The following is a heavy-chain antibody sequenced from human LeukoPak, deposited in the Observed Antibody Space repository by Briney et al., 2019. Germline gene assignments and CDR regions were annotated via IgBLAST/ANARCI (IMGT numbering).Heavy chain of an antibody. CDR2: INHNEIT. CDR3: ARVGPGVLDY. Sequence: SETLSLTCAVYGGSFSGYFWSWIRQPPGKGLEWIVEINHNEITNSNPSPKSRVTVSVDTSKSQFSLNLSSVTAADTAVYYCARVGPGVLDYWGQGALVTVSS. CDR1: GGSFSGYF. V-gene: IGHV4-34*01. J-gene: IGHJ4*02. D-gene: IGHD7-27*01.